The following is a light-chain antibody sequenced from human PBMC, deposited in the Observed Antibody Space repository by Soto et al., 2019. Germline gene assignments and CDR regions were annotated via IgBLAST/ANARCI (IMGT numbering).Light chain of an antibody. V-gene: IGLV2-14*01. CDR3: SSYTSSSTLL. CDR1: SSDVGNHNF. CDR2: EVS. Sequence: QSVLTQPASVSGSPGQSITIACTGTSSDVGNHNFVSWYQQHPGKAPKLMIYEVSNRPSGVSNRFSGSKSGNTASLTISGLQAEDEADYYCSSYTSSSTLLFGGGTKLTVL. J-gene: IGLJ2*01.